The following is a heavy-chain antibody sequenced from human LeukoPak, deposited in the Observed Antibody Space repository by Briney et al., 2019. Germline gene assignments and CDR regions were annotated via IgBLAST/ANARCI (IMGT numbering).Heavy chain of an antibody. Sequence: PGGSLRLSCAASGFTFSVYGMNWVRQAPGKGLEWISYISSSTSTINYADSVKGRFTISRDNANNSLFLQMHSLGVEDTAVYYCARRPPTGAALDHWGQGTLVTASS. D-gene: IGHD6-6*01. CDR2: ISSSTSTI. J-gene: IGHJ5*02. CDR3: ARRPPTGAALDH. CDR1: GFTFSVYG. V-gene: IGHV3-48*01.